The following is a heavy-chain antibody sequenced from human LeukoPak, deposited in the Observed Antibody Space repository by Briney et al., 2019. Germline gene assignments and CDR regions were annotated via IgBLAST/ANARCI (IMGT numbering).Heavy chain of an antibody. Sequence: QPGGSLRLSCAASGFTVSSNYMSWVRQAPGKGLEWVSVIYSGGSTYYADSVEGRFTISRDNSKNTLYLQMNSLRAEDTAVYYCARTGITVVISDAFDIWGQGTMVTVSS. CDR1: GFTVSSNY. CDR3: ARTGITVVISDAFDI. V-gene: IGHV3-66*02. CDR2: IYSGGST. D-gene: IGHD4-23*01. J-gene: IGHJ3*02.